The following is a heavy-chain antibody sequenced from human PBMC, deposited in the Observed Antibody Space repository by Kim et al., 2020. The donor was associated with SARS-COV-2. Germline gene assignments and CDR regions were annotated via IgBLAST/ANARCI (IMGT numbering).Heavy chain of an antibody. CDR3: AKDLDYYGSGSYYFPIVY. J-gene: IGHJ4*02. Sequence: GGSLRLSCAASGFNFSSYAMSWVRQAPGKGLEWVSAISGSGGSTYYADSVKGRFTISRDNSKNTRYLQMNSLRAEDTAVYYCAKDLDYYGSGSYYFPIVYWCQGTLVTVSS. CDR1: GFNFSSYA. D-gene: IGHD3-10*01. V-gene: IGHV3-23*01. CDR2: ISGSGGST.